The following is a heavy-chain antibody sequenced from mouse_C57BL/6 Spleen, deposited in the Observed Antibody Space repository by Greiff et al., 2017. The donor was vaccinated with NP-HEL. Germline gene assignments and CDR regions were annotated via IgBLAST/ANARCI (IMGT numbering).Heavy chain of an antibody. J-gene: IGHJ3*01. Sequence: EVHLVESGGGLVKPGGSLKLSCAASGFTFSDDGMHWVRQAPEKGLQWFAYISSGSSTIYYADTVKGRFTISRDNAKNTLFLQLTSLRSEDTAMYYCGRGPFAYWGQGTLVTVSA. CDR1: GFTFSDDG. V-gene: IGHV5-17*01. CDR2: ISSGSSTI. D-gene: IGHD3-3*01. CDR3: GRGPFAY.